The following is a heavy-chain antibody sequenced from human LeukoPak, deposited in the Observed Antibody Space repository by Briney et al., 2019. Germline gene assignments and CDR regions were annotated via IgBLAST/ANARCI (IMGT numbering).Heavy chain of an antibody. Sequence: LETLSLTCTVSGGSLSSSYWSWIRQPPGKELEWIGYIFYSGSTYYNPSLESRVTISVDTSKNQFSLKLTSVTVADTAVYFCARDHPLPDVWGQGTTVTVSS. CDR3: ARDHPLPDV. J-gene: IGHJ6*02. V-gene: IGHV4-59*01. CDR1: GGSLSSSY. CDR2: IFYSGST.